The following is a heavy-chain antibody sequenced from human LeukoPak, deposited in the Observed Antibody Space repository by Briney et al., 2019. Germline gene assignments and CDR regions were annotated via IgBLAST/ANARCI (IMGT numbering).Heavy chain of an antibody. CDR1: GFTFSSYG. J-gene: IGHJ4*02. CDR3: EGWRYYYGSGSYSY. D-gene: IGHD3-10*01. CDR2: IRYDGSNK. V-gene: IGHV3-30*02. Sequence: QTGGSLRLSCAASGFTFSSYGMHWARQAPGKGLEWVAFIRYDGSNKYYADSVKGRFTISRDNSKNTLYLQMNSLRAEDTAVYYCEGWRYYYGSGSYSYWGQGTLVTVSS.